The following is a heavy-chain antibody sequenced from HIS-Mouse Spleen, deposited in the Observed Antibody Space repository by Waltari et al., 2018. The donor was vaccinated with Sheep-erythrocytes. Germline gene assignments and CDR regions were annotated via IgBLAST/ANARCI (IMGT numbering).Heavy chain of an antibody. CDR1: GGSISSSSYY. V-gene: IGHV4-39*07. Sequence: QLQLQESGPGLVKPSETLSLTCTVPGGSISSSSYYWGWIRQPPGKGLEWIGSIYYSGSTYYNPSLKSRVTISVDTSKNQFSLKLSSVTAADTAVYYCARSDSSSWYYYYGMDVWGQGTTVTVSS. CDR3: ARSDSSSWYYYYGMDV. CDR2: IYYSGST. J-gene: IGHJ6*02. D-gene: IGHD6-13*01.